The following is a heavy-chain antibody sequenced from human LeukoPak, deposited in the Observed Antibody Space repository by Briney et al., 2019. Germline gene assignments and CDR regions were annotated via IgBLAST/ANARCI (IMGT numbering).Heavy chain of an antibody. V-gene: IGHV1-24*01. Sequence: ASVKVSCKVSGYTLTELSMHWVRQAPGKGLEWMGGFDPEDGETIYAQKFQGRVTMTEDTSTDTAYMELSSLRSEDTAVYYCATGTSIAAAVALAYWGQGTLATVSS. D-gene: IGHD6-13*01. CDR3: ATGTSIAAAVALAY. CDR2: FDPEDGET. J-gene: IGHJ4*02. CDR1: GYTLTELS.